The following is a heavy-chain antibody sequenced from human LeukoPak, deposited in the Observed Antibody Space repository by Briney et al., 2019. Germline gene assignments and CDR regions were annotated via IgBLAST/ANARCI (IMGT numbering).Heavy chain of an antibody. J-gene: IGHJ6*02. CDR1: GGSISTYH. CDR2: IYYSGST. V-gene: IGHV4-59*01. CDR3: ARGDTYYYGMDV. Sequence: PAETLSLTCTVSGGSISTYHWSWIRQPPGKGLEWIGYIYYSGSTNYNPSLKSRVTISVDTSENQFSLKLNSVTAADTAVYYCARGDTYYYGMDVWGQGRTVTVSS. D-gene: IGHD5-18*01.